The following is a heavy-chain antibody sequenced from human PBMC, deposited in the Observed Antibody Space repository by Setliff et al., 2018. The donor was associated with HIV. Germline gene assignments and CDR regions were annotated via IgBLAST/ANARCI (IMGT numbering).Heavy chain of an antibody. Sequence: GSLRLSCAASGFTFSSYEMTWVRQAPGKGLEWVAYISRSGNTIYYADSVKGRFTISRDNAKNSLFLQVNSLRAEDTAVYYCERENYYDNSAPGSLDIWGQGTVVTVSS. CDR2: ISRSGNTI. CDR3: ERENYYDNSAPGSLDI. J-gene: IGHJ3*02. CDR1: GFTFSSYE. V-gene: IGHV3-48*03. D-gene: IGHD3-22*01.